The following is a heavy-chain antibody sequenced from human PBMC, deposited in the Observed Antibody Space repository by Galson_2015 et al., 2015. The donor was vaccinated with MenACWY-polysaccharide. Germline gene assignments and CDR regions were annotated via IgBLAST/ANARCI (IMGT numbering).Heavy chain of an antibody. CDR3: AKSMGITIFRFDP. CDR2: ITGSGGST. V-gene: IGHV3-23*01. CDR1: GFTFSNYA. J-gene: IGHJ5*02. D-gene: IGHD3-3*01. Sequence: SLRLSCAASGFTFSNYAMSWVRQAPGKGLEWVSSITGSGGSTYYADSVKGRFTISRDNSKNTLYLQMNNLRAEDTAVYYCAKSMGITIFRFDPWGQGILVTASS.